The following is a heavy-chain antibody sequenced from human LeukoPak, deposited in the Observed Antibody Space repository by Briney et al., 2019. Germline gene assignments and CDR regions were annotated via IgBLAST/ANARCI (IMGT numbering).Heavy chain of an antibody. CDR2: IYYSGST. CDR3: ARHANGDYVYYYYYMDV. Sequence: SETLSLTCTVSGGSISSSSYYWGWIRQPPGKGLEWIGSIYYSGSTYYNPSLKSRVTISVDTSKNQFSLKLSSVTAADTAVYYCARHANGDYVYYYYYMDVWGKGTTVTISS. V-gene: IGHV4-39*01. D-gene: IGHD4-17*01. CDR1: GGSISSSSYY. J-gene: IGHJ6*03.